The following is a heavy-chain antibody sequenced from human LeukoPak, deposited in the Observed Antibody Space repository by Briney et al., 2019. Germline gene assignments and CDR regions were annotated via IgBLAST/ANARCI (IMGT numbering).Heavy chain of an antibody. CDR2: IKSKTDGGTR. Sequence: PGGSLTLSCAVSGFTSSNAWMSWVRQGPGKGLEWVGRIKSKTDGGTRDYAAPVKGRFTISRDDSKNTLYLQMNSLKTEDTAVYYCTTFDYAPFLIWGQGTMVTVSS. CDR3: TTFDYAPFLI. CDR1: GFTSSNAW. V-gene: IGHV3-15*01. J-gene: IGHJ3*02. D-gene: IGHD4/OR15-4a*01.